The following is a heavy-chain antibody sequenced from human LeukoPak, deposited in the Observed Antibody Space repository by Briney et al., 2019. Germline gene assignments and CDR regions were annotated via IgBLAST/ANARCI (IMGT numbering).Heavy chain of an antibody. D-gene: IGHD3-22*01. CDR1: GFNFSSYA. CDR2: ISGSGGST. J-gene: IGHJ4*02. Sequence: GGSLRLSCAASGFNFSSYAMSWVRQAPGKGLEWVSAISGSGGSTYYADSVKGRFTISRDNSKNTLYLQMNSLRAEDTAVYYCVYTPTYYYDSSTFSGSYDVDYWGQGTLVTVSS. V-gene: IGHV3-23*01. CDR3: VYTPTYYYDSSTFSGSYDVDY.